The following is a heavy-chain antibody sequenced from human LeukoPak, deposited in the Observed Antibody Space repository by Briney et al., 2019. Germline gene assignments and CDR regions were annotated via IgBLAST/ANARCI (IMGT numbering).Heavy chain of an antibody. CDR3: ARDPHIVLMVYAAYFDY. J-gene: IGHJ4*02. CDR1: GFTFSSYV. CDR2: ISYDGSNK. V-gene: IGHV3-30*04. D-gene: IGHD2-8*01. Sequence: GGSLRLSCAASGFTFSSYVMHWVRQAPGKGLEWVAVISYDGSNKYYADSVKGRFTISRDNSKNTLYLQMNSLRAEDTAVYYCARDPHIVLMVYAAYFDYWGQGTLVTVSS.